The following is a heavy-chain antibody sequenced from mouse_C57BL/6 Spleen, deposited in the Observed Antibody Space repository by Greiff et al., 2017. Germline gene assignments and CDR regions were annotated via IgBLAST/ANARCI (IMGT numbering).Heavy chain of an antibody. V-gene: IGHV5-17*01. J-gene: IGHJ1*03. CDR3: ARKDYYGDFDV. Sequence: EVMLVESGGGLVKPGGSLKLSCAASGFTFSDYGMHWVRQAPEKGLEWVAYISSGSSTIYYADTVKGRFTISRDNAKNTLFLQMTSLRSEDTAMYYCARKDYYGDFDVWGTGTTVTVSS. CDR2: ISSGSSTI. CDR1: GFTFSDYG. D-gene: IGHD1-1*01.